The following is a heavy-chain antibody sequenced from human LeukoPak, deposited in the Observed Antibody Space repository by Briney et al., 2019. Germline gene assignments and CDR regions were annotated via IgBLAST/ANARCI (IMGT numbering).Heavy chain of an antibody. V-gene: IGHV1-2*02. J-gene: IGHJ2*01. CDR1: GFTFDAYY. Sequence: ASVKVSCKASGFTFDAYYIHWVRQAPGQGLEWMGWINPNTGDTNFAQKFQGKVAMTRDTSLSTAYMDLSRLTSDDTAVYYCARDWPGISLHFDLWGRGTLITVSS. CDR2: INPNTGDT. CDR3: ARDWPGISLHFDL. D-gene: IGHD2-15*01.